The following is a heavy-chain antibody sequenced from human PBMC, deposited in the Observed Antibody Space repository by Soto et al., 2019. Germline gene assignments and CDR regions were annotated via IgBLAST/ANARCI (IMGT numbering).Heavy chain of an antibody. CDR3: ARERAIVVVPAADYFYYGMDV. D-gene: IGHD2-2*01. V-gene: IGHV1-8*01. CDR2: MNPNSGNT. CDR1: GYTFTSYD. J-gene: IGHJ6*02. Sequence: QVQLVQSGAELKKPGASVKVSSKASGYTFTSYDINWVRQATGQGLEWMGWMNPNSGNTVYAQKFQGRVTMTRNTSISTAYMEVSSLRSEDTAVYYCARERAIVVVPAADYFYYGMDVWGQGTTVTVSS.